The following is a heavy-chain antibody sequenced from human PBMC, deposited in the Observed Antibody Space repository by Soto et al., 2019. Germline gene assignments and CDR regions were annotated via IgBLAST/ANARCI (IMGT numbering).Heavy chain of an antibody. D-gene: IGHD3-9*01. Sequence: QVQLQESGPGLVRPSETLSLPCTVSSDSISGLYWTWIRPPAGKGLEWIGRIYSSGETNYNPSLRSRVIMSLDTSKNQCSLKLTSVTAADTAVYYCARASQCKSYFDCFAWLDYWGQGTLVTVSS. CDR3: ARASQCKSYFDCFAWLDY. CDR1: SDSISGLY. J-gene: IGHJ4*02. CDR2: IYSSGET. V-gene: IGHV4-4*07.